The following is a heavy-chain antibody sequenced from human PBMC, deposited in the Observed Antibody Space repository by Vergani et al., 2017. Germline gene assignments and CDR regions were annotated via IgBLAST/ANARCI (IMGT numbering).Heavy chain of an antibody. CDR2: IIPILGIA. D-gene: IGHD3-22*01. J-gene: IGHJ6*02. CDR3: ARYYYDSSGYHKSPQYYYYYYGMDV. CDR1: GGTFSSYT. V-gene: IGHV1-69*02. Sequence: QVQLVQSGAEVKKPGSSVKVSCKASGGTFSSYTISWVRQAPGQGLEWMGRIIPILGIANYAQKFQGRVTITADKSTSTAYMELSSLRSEDTAVYYCARYYYDSSGYHKSPQYYYYYYGMDVWAKGP.